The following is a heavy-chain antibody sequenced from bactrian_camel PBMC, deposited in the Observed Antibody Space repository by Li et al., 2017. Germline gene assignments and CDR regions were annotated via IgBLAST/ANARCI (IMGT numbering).Heavy chain of an antibody. D-gene: IGHD2*01. CDR3: VSGGNLYLAFDY. CDR1: GFTFSSYW. Sequence: QVQLVESGGGLVQPGGSLRLSCAASGFTFSSYWVYWVRQGPGKGLEWVSDLNSGSSNTYYADSVKGRFTISRDNAENTVYLQMNSLKPEDTAVYYCVSGGNLYLAFDYWGQGTQVTVS. V-gene: IGHV3S25*01. CDR2: LNSGSSNT. J-gene: IGHJ6*01.